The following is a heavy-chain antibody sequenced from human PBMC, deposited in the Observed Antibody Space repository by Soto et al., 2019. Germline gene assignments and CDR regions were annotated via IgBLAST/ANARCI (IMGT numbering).Heavy chain of an antibody. Sequence: SQTLSLTCVISGDSVSSNSAAWNWIRQSPSRGLEWLGRTYYRSKWYNDYAVSVKSRITINPDTSKNQFSLQLNSVTPEDTAVYYCARDRAYYYDSSGYYHDDFDIWGQGTRSPSPQ. J-gene: IGHJ3*02. CDR3: ARDRAYYYDSSGYYHDDFDI. CDR1: GDSVSSNSAA. V-gene: IGHV6-1*01. CDR2: TYYRSKWYN. D-gene: IGHD3-22*01.